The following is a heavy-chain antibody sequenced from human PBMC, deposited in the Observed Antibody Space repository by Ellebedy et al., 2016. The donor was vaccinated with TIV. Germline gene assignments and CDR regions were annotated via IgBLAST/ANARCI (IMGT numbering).Heavy chain of an antibody. CDR2: ISYDGSNK. Sequence: GGSLRLXXAASGFTFSSYAMHWVRQAPGKGLEWVAVISYDGSNKYYADSVKGRFTISRDNSKNTLYLQMNSLRAEDTAVYYCAARSIAVAGKVDYWGQGTLVTVSS. D-gene: IGHD6-19*01. CDR1: GFTFSSYA. J-gene: IGHJ4*02. CDR3: AARSIAVAGKVDY. V-gene: IGHV3-30-3*01.